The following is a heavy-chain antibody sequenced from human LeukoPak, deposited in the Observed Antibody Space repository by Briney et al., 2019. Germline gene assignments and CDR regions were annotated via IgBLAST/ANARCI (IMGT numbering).Heavy chain of an antibody. CDR1: GGSMSTYY. Sequence: SETLSLTCTVSGGSMSTYYWSWIRQPPGKGLEWIGSIYYSGSTYYNPSLKSRVTISVDTSKNQFSLKLSSVTAADTAVYYCARRRIAAAGTFDYWGQGTLVTVSS. D-gene: IGHD6-13*01. CDR3: ARRRIAAAGTFDY. J-gene: IGHJ4*02. V-gene: IGHV4-59*05. CDR2: IYYSGST.